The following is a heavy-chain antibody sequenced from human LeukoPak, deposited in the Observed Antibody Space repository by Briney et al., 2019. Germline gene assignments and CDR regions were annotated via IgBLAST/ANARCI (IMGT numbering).Heavy chain of an antibody. Sequence: ASVKVSCKASGYTFSSYGINWVRQAPGQGLEWVGWICDYNGNTNYAHKVQGRVTMTTDTSTSTAYMELRSLRADDTALYYCARENYHDTSGYQLGHWGQGTLVTVSS. D-gene: IGHD3-22*01. CDR2: ICDYNGNT. J-gene: IGHJ4*02. CDR3: ARENYHDTSGYQLGH. V-gene: IGHV1-18*01. CDR1: GYTFSSYG.